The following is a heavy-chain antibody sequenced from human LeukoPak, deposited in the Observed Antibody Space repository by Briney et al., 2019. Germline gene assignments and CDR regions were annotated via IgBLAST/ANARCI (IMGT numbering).Heavy chain of an antibody. J-gene: IGHJ6*03. V-gene: IGHV5-51*01. D-gene: IGHD3-22*01. CDR3: ARLWSTYYYDSSGYPYPNYYYYYRDV. Sequence: GESLKISCKGSGYSFTSYWIGWVRQMPGKGLEWMGIIYPGDFDTRYSPSFQGQVTISADKSISTAYLQWSSLNASDTAIYYCARLWSTYYYDSSGYPYPNYYYYYRDVWGKGTTVTVSS. CDR1: GYSFTSYW. CDR2: IYPGDFDT.